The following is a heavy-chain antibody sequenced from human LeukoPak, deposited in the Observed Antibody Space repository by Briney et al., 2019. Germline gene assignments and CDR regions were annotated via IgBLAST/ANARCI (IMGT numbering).Heavy chain of an antibody. J-gene: IGHJ6*03. V-gene: IGHV4-59*01. CDR3: ARTTEAHSWRTRYYDYYMDV. D-gene: IGHD6-13*01. CDR2: ISYSGST. CDR1: GGSINND. Sequence: SETLSLTCTVSGGSINNDWTWIRQPPGKGLEWIGYISYSGSTNYNPSLKSRVTILVDTSKSQFSLKLSSVTAADTAVYYCARTTEAHSWRTRYYDYYMDVWGKGTTVTVSS.